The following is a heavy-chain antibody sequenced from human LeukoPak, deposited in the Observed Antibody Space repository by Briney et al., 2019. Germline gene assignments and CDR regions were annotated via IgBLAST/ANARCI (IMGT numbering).Heavy chain of an antibody. V-gene: IGHV4-34*01. Sequence: PSETLSLTCAVYGESFSDYQWTWIRQPPRKGPEWIGEMNHSGGTKHNPSLRSRLTISVDTSKNQFSLKLTSLTAADTAVYYCARGRGRLDYWGQGTLVTVSS. CDR3: ARGRGRLDY. J-gene: IGHJ4*02. CDR1: GESFSDYQ. D-gene: IGHD3-10*01. CDR2: MNHSGGT.